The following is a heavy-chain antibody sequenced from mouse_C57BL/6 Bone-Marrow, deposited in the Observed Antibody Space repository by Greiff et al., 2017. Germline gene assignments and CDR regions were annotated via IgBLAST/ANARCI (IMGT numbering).Heavy chain of an antibody. J-gene: IGHJ4*01. Sequence: QVQLQQSGAELMKPGASVKLSCKATGYTFTGYWIEWVKQRPGHGLEWIGEILPGSGSTHYNEKFKGKATLPADTSSTTAYMQLSSLTTEDAAIYSGARDGYYGVYAIDYWGQGTSVTVSS. CDR3: ARDGYYGVYAIDY. CDR2: ILPGSGST. D-gene: IGHD2-3*01. CDR1: GYTFTGYW. V-gene: IGHV1-9*01.